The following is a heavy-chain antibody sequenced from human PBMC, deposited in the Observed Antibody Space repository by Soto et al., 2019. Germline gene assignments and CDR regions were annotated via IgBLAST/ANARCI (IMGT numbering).Heavy chain of an antibody. J-gene: IGHJ5*02. D-gene: IGHD6-13*01. Sequence: GGSLRLSCAASGFTFRSYSMNWVRQPPGKGLEWVSYISISSRTIYYADSVKGRFTISRDDAKNSLYLQMNSLRDEDTSVYYCARDNGIAGSLDPWGQGTMVTVYS. CDR2: ISISSRTI. V-gene: IGHV3-48*02. CDR1: GFTFRSYS. CDR3: ARDNGIAGSLDP.